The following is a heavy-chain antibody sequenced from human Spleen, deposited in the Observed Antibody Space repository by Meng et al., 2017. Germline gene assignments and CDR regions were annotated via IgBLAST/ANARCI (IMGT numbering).Heavy chain of an antibody. CDR2: ISSSANTI. V-gene: IGHV3-11*04. D-gene: IGHD3-3*01. CDR1: GFTFSDHY. CDR3: ARDGVPPPSDY. J-gene: IGHJ4*02. Sequence: QVQLVGSGGGLLKPEGSLNLSGAASGFTFSDHYMTWIRQAPGKGLDWVSYISSSANTILYADSVKGRFTISRDNDKNSLFLQMNSLRAEDTAVYYCARDGVPPPSDYWGQGTLVTVSS.